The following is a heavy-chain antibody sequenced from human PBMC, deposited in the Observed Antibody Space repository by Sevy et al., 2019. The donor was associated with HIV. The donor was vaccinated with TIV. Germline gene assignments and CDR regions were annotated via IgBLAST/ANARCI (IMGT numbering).Heavy chain of an antibody. CDR3: ARDGGTLTTPGAFDI. Sequence: SETLSLTCTVSGGSISSGSYSWNWIRQPPGKGLEWIGYIYHSGNTYYNPSLKSRLTISVDRSKNQFSLKLCSVTAADTAMYYCARDGGTLTTPGAFDIWGQGTMVTVSS. J-gene: IGHJ3*02. D-gene: IGHD4-17*01. V-gene: IGHV4-30-2*01. CDR2: IYHSGNT. CDR1: GGSISSGSYS.